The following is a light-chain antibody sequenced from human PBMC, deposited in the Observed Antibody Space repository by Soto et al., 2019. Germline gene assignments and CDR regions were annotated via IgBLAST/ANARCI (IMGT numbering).Light chain of an antibody. V-gene: IGKV3-11*01. Sequence: EIVLTHSPATLSLSPLEIATLCFRASQSVSSYLAWYQQKPGQAPRLLIYGASNRATGIPARFSGSGSGTDFTLTISSLEPEDFAIYYCQQRDKWPRTFGQGTKVDI. J-gene: IGKJ1*01. CDR3: QQRDKWPRT. CDR2: GAS. CDR1: QSVSSY.